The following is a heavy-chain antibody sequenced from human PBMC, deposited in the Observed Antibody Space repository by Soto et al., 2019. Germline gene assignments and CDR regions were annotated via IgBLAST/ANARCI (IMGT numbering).Heavy chain of an antibody. Sequence: SETLSLTCAVSGGSFSGFYATWIRQPPGKVLEWIGYIYYSGSTNYNPSLKSRVTISVDTSKNQFSLKLSSVTAADTAVYYCAREPGTFWSGYYMGWFDPWGQGTLVTVSS. D-gene: IGHD3-3*01. CDR3: AREPGTFWSGYYMGWFDP. CDR2: IYYSGST. V-gene: IGHV4-59*01. J-gene: IGHJ5*02. CDR1: GGSFSGFY.